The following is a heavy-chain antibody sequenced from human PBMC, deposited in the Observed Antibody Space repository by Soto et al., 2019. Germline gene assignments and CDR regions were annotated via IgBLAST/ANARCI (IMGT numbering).Heavy chain of an antibody. CDR3: ARAEDIVVVPAAAGGDY. J-gene: IGHJ4*02. D-gene: IGHD2-2*01. Sequence: EVQLVESGGGLVKPGGSLRLSCAASGFTFSSYSMNWVRQAPGKGLEWVLSISSSSSYIYYADSVKGRFTISRDNAKNSLYLQMNSLRAEDTAVYYCARAEDIVVVPAAAGGDYWGQGTLVTVSS. V-gene: IGHV3-21*01. CDR2: ISSSSSYI. CDR1: GFTFSSYS.